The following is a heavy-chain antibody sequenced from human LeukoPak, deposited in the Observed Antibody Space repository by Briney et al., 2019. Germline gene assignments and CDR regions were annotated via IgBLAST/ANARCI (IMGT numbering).Heavy chain of an antibody. D-gene: IGHD3-16*01. J-gene: IGHJ4*02. CDR1: GGSISSYY. CDR2: IYYSGST. CDR3: ARDYTGFDY. V-gene: IGHV4-59*01. Sequence: SETLSLTCTVSGGSISSYYWSWIRQPPGKGLEWIGYIYYSGSTNYRPSLKSRVTIPVDTSKNQFSLKLSSVTAADTAVYYCARDYTGFDYWGQGTLVTVSS.